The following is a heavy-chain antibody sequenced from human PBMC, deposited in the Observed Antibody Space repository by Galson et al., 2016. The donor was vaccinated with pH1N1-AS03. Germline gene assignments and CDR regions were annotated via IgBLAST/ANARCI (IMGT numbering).Heavy chain of an antibody. CDR2: ISWNSGTF. Sequence: SLRLSCAASGFNFDNYAMHWVRQARGKGLEWVSGISWNSGTFDYADSVKGRFTISRDNAKNSLYLQMNSLTADDSALYYCAKSYQGDVFDIWGQGTMVTVSS. J-gene: IGHJ3*02. CDR1: GFNFDNYA. CDR3: AKSYQGDVFDI. V-gene: IGHV3-9*01. D-gene: IGHD2-21*01.